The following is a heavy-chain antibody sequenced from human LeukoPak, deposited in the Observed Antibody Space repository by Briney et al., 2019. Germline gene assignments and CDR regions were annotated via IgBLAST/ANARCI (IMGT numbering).Heavy chain of an antibody. V-gene: IGHV3-53*01. J-gene: IGHJ4*02. CDR3: ASWGEGALDN. Sequence: PGGSLRLSCAASGFTVSSNHMSWVRQAPGKGLEWVSVIYSGGTTYYADSVKGRFTISRDNSKNTLYLQMNSLRVEDAGVYYCASWGEGALDNWGQGTLVTVSS. CDR2: IYSGGTT. D-gene: IGHD1-26*01. CDR1: GFTVSSNH.